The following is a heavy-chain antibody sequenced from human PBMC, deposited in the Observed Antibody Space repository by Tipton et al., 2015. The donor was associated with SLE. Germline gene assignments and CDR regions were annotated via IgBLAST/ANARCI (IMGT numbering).Heavy chain of an antibody. CDR3: AKVRYFESGAFDI. CDR1: GFTFSSYG. Sequence: SLRLSCAASGFTFSSYGMHWVRQAPGKGLEWVAFIRYDGSNKYYADSVKGRFTISRDNSKNTLYLQMNSLRAEDTAVYYCAKVRYFESGAFDIWGQGTMVTVSS. V-gene: IGHV3-30*02. J-gene: IGHJ3*02. D-gene: IGHD3-9*01. CDR2: IRYDGSNK.